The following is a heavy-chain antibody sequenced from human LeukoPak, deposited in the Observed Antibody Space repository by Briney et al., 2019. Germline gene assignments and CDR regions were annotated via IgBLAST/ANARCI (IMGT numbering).Heavy chain of an antibody. V-gene: IGHV1-18*01. Sequence: ASVKVSCKASGYTFTSYGISWVRQAPGQGLEWMGWISAYNGNTNYAQKFQGRVTMTTDTSTSTAYMDLRSLRSDDTAVYYCATRHVRTYCGGDCPNDYWGQGTLVTVSS. CDR1: GYTFTSYG. CDR2: ISAYNGNT. CDR3: ATRHVRTYCGGDCPNDY. J-gene: IGHJ4*02. D-gene: IGHD2-21*02.